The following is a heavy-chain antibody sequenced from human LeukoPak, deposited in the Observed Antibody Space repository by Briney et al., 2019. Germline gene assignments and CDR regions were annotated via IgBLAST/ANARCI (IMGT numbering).Heavy chain of an antibody. CDR2: INPNSGGT. V-gene: IGHV1-2*02. CDR1: GYTFTGYY. J-gene: IGHJ6*02. D-gene: IGHD6-13*01. CDR3: ARAEGYSSSWYYSYYYYGMDV. Sequence: GASVKVSCKASGYTFTGYYMHWVRQAPGQGLEWMGWINPNSGGTNYAQKFQGRVTMTRDTPISAAYMELSRLRSDDTAVYYCARAEGYSSSWYYSYYYYGMDVWGQGTTVTVSS.